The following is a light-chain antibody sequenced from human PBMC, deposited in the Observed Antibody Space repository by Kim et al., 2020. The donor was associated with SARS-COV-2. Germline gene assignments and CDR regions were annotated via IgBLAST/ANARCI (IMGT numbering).Light chain of an antibody. CDR2: GAS. V-gene: IGKV3-20*01. CDR3: QQYANSLT. CDR1: QTVDSSY. J-gene: IGKJ4*01. Sequence: EIVLTQSPGTLSLSPGERATLSCRASQTVDSSYLAWYQQKPGQSPRLLIHGASSRATGIPDRFSGSGSGTDFTLTISRLQPEDFAVYYCQQYANSLTFGGGTKVDIK.